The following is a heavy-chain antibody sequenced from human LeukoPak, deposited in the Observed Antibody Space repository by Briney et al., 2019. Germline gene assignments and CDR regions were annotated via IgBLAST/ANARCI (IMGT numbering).Heavy chain of an antibody. Sequence: PSETLSLACTVSGGSISNNFWSWIRQPPGRGLEWMGYIYYSGTNNYNPSLKSRPTISVDTSKNQFSLKLSSVTAADTAVYYCARDAPGSSHFDYRGEGTLVTVSS. V-gene: IGHV4-59*01. CDR3: ARDAPGSSHFDY. CDR2: IYYSGTN. CDR1: GGSISNNF. J-gene: IGHJ4*02.